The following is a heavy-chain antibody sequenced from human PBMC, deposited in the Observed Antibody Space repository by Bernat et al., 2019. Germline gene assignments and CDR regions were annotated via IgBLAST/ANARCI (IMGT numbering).Heavy chain of an antibody. CDR3: AREGGVVVAAPTQIDY. J-gene: IGHJ4*02. Sequence: EVQLVESGGGLVKPGGSLRLSCAASGFTFSSYSMNWVRQAPGKGLEWVSSISSSSSYIYYADSVKGRFTISRDNAKNSLYLQMNSLRAEDTTGYYCAREGGVVVAAPTQIDYWGQGTLVTVSS. D-gene: IGHD2-15*01. CDR2: ISSSSSYI. V-gene: IGHV3-21*01. CDR1: GFTFSSYS.